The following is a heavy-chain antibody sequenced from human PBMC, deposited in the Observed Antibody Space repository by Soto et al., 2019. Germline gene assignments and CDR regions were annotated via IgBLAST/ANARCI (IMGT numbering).Heavy chain of an antibody. CDR2: ISSNSAYI. Sequence: GGSLRLSCAASGFTFPSFTMNWVRQAPGKGLEWVSTISSNSAYIYYTDALRGRFTISRDNAKNSLHLQMNSLRAEDTAVYYCTRDASRDSSARGWFDPWGPGTLVTVSS. J-gene: IGHJ5*02. CDR3: TRDASRDSSARGWFDP. CDR1: GFTFPSFT. D-gene: IGHD6-13*01. V-gene: IGHV3-21*01.